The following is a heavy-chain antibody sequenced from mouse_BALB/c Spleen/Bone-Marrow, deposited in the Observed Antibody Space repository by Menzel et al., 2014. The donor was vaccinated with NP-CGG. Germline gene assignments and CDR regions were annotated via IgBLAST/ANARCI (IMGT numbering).Heavy chain of an antibody. J-gene: IGHJ4*01. CDR2: IDPSDSYT. Sequence: GAELVKPGASVKMSCKASGYTFTSYWMHWVKQRPGQGLEWIGVIDPSDSYTSYNQKFKGKATLTVDTSSSTAYMQLSSLTSEDSAVYYCTRRGYYTMDYWGQGTSVTVSS. CDR1: GYTFTSYW. V-gene: IGHV1S127*01. CDR3: TRRGYYTMDY.